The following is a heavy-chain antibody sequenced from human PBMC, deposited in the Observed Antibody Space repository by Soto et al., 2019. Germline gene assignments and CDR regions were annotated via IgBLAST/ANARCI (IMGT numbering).Heavy chain of an antibody. D-gene: IGHD1-26*01. J-gene: IGHJ4*02. Sequence: EVQLLESGGGLVQPGGSLRLSCAAYGFTFISDAMSCVRQAPGKGLEWVSAISGSGGSTYYADSVKGRFTISRDNSKNTMYLQMNSLIAEDTAVYYCSKVSGSYPSIYCAYWGQGTLVTVSS. CDR1: GFTFISDA. CDR3: SKVSGSYPSIYCAY. V-gene: IGHV3-23*01. CDR2: ISGSGGST.